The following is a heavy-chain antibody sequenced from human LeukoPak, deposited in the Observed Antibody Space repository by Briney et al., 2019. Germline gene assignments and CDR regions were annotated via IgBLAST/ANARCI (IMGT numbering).Heavy chain of an antibody. CDR1: GGSISSYF. CDR3: ARRRGNFGEGEFDY. D-gene: IGHD4-17*01. J-gene: IGHJ4*02. V-gene: IGHV4-59*08. Sequence: SETLSLTCTVSGGSISSYFWSWIRQPPGKGLEWIGYMYNSGSTNYNPSLKSRVTISVDSSKNQFSLKLSSVTAADTAVYYCARRRGNFGEGEFDYWGQGIPVTVST. CDR2: MYNSGST.